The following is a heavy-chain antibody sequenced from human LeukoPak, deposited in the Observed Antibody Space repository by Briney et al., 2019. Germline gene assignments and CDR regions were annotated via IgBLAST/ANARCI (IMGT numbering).Heavy chain of an antibody. CDR2: ISAYNGNT. CDR1: GYTFTSYG. J-gene: IGHJ6*02. Sequence: GASVKVSCKTSGYTFTSYGISWVRQAPGQGLEWMGWISAYNGNTNYAQKLQGRVTMTTDTSTSTAYMELRSLRSDDTAVYYCAREMTTVTTDYYYGMDVWGQGTTVTVSS. CDR3: AREMTTVTTDYYYGMDV. V-gene: IGHV1-18*01. D-gene: IGHD4-17*01.